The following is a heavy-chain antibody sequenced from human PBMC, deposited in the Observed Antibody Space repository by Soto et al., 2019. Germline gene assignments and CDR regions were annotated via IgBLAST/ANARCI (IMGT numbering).Heavy chain of an antibody. CDR2: IYYSGSS. CDR3: ASHPLNWSDDDS. CDR1: GGSITSSEYY. J-gene: IGHJ4*02. D-gene: IGHD1-1*01. V-gene: IGHV4-39*01. Sequence: SETLSLTCTVSGGSITSSEYYWAWIRQPPGKGLQFVGTIYYSGSSYSNPSLKSRLSMSVDTSKNQFSLTMKSVTAADTGVYYCASHPLNWSDDDSWGQGVLVTVSS.